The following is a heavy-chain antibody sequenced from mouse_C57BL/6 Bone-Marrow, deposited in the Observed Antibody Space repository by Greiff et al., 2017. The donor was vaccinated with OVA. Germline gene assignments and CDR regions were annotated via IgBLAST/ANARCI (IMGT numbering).Heavy chain of an antibody. V-gene: IGHV2-9-1*01. CDR1: GFSLTSYA. J-gene: IGHJ2*01. CDR3: ARSKLLRYSFYFDY. D-gene: IGHD1-1*01. CDR2: IWTGGGT. Sequence: VKLMESGPGLVAPSQSLSITCTVSGFSLTSYAISWVRQPPGQGLEWLGVIWTGGGTNYNSALKSRLSISKDNSKSQVFLKMNSLQTDGTARYYCARSKLLRYSFYFDYWGQGTTLTVSS.